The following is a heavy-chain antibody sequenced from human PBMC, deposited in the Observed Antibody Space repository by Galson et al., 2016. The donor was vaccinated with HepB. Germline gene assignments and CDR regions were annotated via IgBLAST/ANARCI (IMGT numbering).Heavy chain of an antibody. CDR3: AKDAIGMDIGWLDP. V-gene: IGHV3-23*01. CDR1: GFRFTKFA. D-gene: IGHD2-2*03. J-gene: IGHJ5*02. CDR2: ISASGVT. Sequence: SLRLSCAASGFRFTKFAMTWVRQAPGKGLEWVSGISASGVTYYADSVRGRFTVSRDDSKNTVFLQMKSLRADDTALYYCAKDAIGMDIGWLDPWGQGTQVTVSS.